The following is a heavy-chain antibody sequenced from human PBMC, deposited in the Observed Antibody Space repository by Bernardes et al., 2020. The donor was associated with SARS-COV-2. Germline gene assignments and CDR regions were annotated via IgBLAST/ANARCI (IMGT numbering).Heavy chain of an antibody. Sequence: GGSLRLSCAGSGLSFSSVTMSWVRQAPGKGPEWVSVITASGSDTRSADSVKGRFTISKDSSSNTLYLQMNSLRAEDKAVYYCARMAIAPRDTSGREFLSFDSWGPGTLVTVSS. V-gene: IGHV3-23*05. D-gene: IGHD6-6*01. J-gene: IGHJ4*02. CDR3: ARMAIAPRDTSGREFLSFDS. CDR1: GLSFSSVT. CDR2: ITASGSDT.